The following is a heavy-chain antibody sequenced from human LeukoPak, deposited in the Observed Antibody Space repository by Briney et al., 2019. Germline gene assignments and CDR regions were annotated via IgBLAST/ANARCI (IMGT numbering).Heavy chain of an antibody. J-gene: IGHJ4*02. CDR1: GFSLSDYG. D-gene: IGHD2-2*01. CDR2: ITMNSVR. Sequence: GGSLRLSCSASGFSLSDYGMSWVRQAPGKGLEWVSYITMNSVRLYADSMKGRFTISRDNYKNSVYLQMNSLRDEDTAMYYCTRGRYQFLGPNDYWGQGSLVTVSS. CDR3: TRGRYQFLGPNDY. V-gene: IGHV3-48*02.